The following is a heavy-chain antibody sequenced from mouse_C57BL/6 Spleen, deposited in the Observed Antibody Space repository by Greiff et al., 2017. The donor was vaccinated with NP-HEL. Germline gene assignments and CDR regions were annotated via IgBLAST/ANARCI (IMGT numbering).Heavy chain of an antibody. D-gene: IGHD1-1*01. CDR3: ARGYYGGTDLDY. CDR1: GYAFTNYL. CDR2: LNPGSGGT. Sequence: VQLQQSGAELVRPGTSVKVSCKASGYAFTNYLIEWVKQRPGQGLEWIGVLNPGSGGTNYNEKFKGKATLTADKSSSTAEMQLSSMTSEDAAVYFCARGYYGGTDLDYWGQGTTLTVSS. V-gene: IGHV1-54*01. J-gene: IGHJ2*01.